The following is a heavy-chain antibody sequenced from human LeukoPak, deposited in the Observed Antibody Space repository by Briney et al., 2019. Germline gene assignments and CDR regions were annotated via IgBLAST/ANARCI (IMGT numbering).Heavy chain of an antibody. Sequence: PGRSLSLSCAASGFTFTSYWISWVRQAPGKGLQWVANIKQDGSEKYYMDSVKGRFTISRDNAKNSLYLQMNSLRAEDTAVYYCTRDRSGQDWGQGTLVTVSS. D-gene: IGHD1-1*01. V-gene: IGHV3-7*05. CDR2: IKQDGSEK. J-gene: IGHJ4*02. CDR1: GFTFTSYW. CDR3: TRDRSGQD.